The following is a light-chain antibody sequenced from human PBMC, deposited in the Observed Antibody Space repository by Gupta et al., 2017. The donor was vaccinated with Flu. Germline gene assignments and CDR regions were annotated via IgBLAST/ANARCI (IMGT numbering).Light chain of an antibody. CDR1: KLGDKY. V-gene: IGLV3-1*01. CDR2: QDS. Sequence: SYELTQPPSVSVSPGQTASITCSGDKLGDKYACWYQQKPGQSPVLVIYQDSKRPSGIPERFSGSNSGNTATLTISGTQAMDEADYYCQAWDSSTFFSVVFGGGTKLTVL. J-gene: IGLJ2*01. CDR3: QAWDSSTFFSVV.